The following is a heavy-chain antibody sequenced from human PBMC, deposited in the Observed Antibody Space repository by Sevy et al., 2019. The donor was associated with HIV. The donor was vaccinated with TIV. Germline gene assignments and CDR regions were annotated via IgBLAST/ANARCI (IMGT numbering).Heavy chain of an antibody. CDR1: GFTFSSYS. Sequence: GGSLRLSCAASGFTFSSYSMNWVRQAPGKGLEWVSSISSSSSYIYYADSVKGRFTISRDNAKNSLYLQMNSLRAEDKGVYYWGGDQGRGWGGGFDYWGQGTLVTVSS. D-gene: IGHD6-19*01. J-gene: IGHJ4*02. CDR3: GGDQGRGWGGGFDY. V-gene: IGHV3-21*01. CDR2: ISSSSSYI.